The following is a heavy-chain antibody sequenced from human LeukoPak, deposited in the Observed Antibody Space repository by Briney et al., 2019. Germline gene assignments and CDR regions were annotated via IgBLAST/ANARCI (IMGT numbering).Heavy chain of an antibody. J-gene: IGHJ4*02. CDR3: ARDIHDSSGYYFDY. Sequence: LRLSCTASGFTFSSYTMTWIRQHPGKGLEWIGYIYYSGSTYYNPSLKSRVTISVDTSKNQFSLKLSSVTAADTAVYYCARDIHDSSGYYFDYWGQGTLVTVPS. D-gene: IGHD3-22*01. CDR2: IYYSGST. CDR1: GFTFSSYT. V-gene: IGHV4-31*02.